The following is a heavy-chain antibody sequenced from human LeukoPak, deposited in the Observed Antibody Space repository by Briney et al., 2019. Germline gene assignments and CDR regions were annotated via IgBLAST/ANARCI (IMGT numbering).Heavy chain of an antibody. Sequence: ASVKVSCKASGYTFTGYYMHWVRQAPGQGLEWMGWINPNSGGTNYAQKFQGRVTMTRDTSTSTVYMELSSLRTEDTAVFCCARAYTYGLNYWGQGTLVTVSS. CDR2: INPNSGGT. V-gene: IGHV1-2*02. CDR1: GYTFTGYY. CDR3: ARAYTYGLNY. D-gene: IGHD5-18*01. J-gene: IGHJ4*02.